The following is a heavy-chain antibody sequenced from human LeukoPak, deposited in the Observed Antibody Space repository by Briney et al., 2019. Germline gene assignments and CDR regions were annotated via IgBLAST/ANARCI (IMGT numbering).Heavy chain of an antibody. V-gene: IGHV3-21*01. CDR1: GFTFSSYS. D-gene: IGHD3-10*01. J-gene: IGHJ3*02. CDR2: ISSSSSYI. Sequence: GGSLRLSCAASGFTFSSYSMNWVRQAPGKGLEWVSSISSSSSYIYYADSVKGRFTISRDNAKSSLYLQMNSLRAEDTAVYYCARFGSFDAFDIWGQGTMVTVSS. CDR3: ARFGSFDAFDI.